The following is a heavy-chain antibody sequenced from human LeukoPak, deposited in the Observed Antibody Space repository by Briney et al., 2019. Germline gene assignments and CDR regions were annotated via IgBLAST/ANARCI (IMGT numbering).Heavy chain of an antibody. CDR2: ISAYNGNT. CDR1: GYTFTSYG. J-gene: IGHJ3*02. D-gene: IGHD3-22*01. Sequence: ASVKVSCKASGYTFTSYGISWVRQAPGQGLEWMGWISAYNGNTNYAQKLQGRVTMTTDTSTSTAYMELRSLRSDDTAVYYCARWGIITMIVVGGDAFDIWGQGTMVTVSS. V-gene: IGHV1-18*01. CDR3: ARWGIITMIVVGGDAFDI.